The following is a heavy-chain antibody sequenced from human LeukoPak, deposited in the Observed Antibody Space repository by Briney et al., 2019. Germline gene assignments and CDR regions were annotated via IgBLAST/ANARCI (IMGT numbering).Heavy chain of an antibody. V-gene: IGHV3-30-3*01. CDR1: GFTFSSYA. CDR2: ISYDGSNK. CDR3: ARRGFSAMPNGGAFDI. J-gene: IGHJ3*02. Sequence: PGGSLRLSCAASGFTFSSYAMHWVRQAPGKGLEWVAVISYDGSNKYYADSVKGRFTISRGNSKNTLYLQMNSLRAEDTAVYYCARRGFSAMPNGGAFDIWGQGTMVTVSS. D-gene: IGHD2-2*01.